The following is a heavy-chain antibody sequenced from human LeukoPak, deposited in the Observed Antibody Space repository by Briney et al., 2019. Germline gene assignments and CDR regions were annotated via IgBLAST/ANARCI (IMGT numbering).Heavy chain of an antibody. CDR1: GGSISSSSYY. J-gene: IGHJ5*02. CDR2: IYYSGST. V-gene: IGHV4-39*07. CDR3: AREGEADYYDSSGYYWFDP. Sequence: SETLSLTCTVSGGSISSSSYYWGWIRQPPGKGLEWIGSIYYSGSTYYNPSLKSRVTISVDTSKNQFSLKLSSVTAADTAVYYCAREGEADYYDSSGYYWFDPWGQGTLVTVSS. D-gene: IGHD3-22*01.